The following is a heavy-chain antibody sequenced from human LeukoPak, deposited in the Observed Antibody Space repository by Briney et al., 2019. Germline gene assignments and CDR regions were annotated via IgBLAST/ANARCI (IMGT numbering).Heavy chain of an antibody. CDR1: AFSFSTDW. D-gene: IGHD3-10*01. CDR2: IKHDGSER. CDR3: ASAQIGQYYYGLGSQKSPTCYFDY. V-gene: IGHV3-7*01. Sequence: GGSLRLSCAASAFSFSTDWMSWVRQAPGKGLEWVANIKHDGSERYYVDSVKGRFTISRDNAKNSLYLQMNSLRAEDTAMYYCASAQIGQYYYGLGSQKSPTCYFDYWGQGTLVTVSS. J-gene: IGHJ4*02.